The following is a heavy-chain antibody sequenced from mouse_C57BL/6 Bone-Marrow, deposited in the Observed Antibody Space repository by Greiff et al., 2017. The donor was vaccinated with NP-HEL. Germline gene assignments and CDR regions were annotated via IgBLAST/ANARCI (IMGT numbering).Heavy chain of an antibody. CDR2: ISSGGSYT. D-gene: IGHD1-1*02. Sequence: EVNLVESGGDLVKPGGSLKLSCAASGFTFSSYGMSWVRQTPDKRLEWVATISSGGSYTSYPDSVKGRFTISRDNAKNTLYLQMRSMKSEDTAMDYCARHEGRYRYYAMDYWGQGTSVTVSS. CDR1: GFTFSSYG. J-gene: IGHJ4*01. CDR3: ARHEGRYRYYAMDY. V-gene: IGHV5-6*01.